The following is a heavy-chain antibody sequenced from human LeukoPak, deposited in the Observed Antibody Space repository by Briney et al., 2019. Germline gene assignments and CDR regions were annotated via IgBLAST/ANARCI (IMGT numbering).Heavy chain of an antibody. CDR2: INPSGGST. D-gene: IGHD3-3*01. CDR3: ARADYDFWSGPTYYFDS. Sequence: ASVKVSCKASGYTFTSYYMHWVRQAPGQGLEWMGIINPSGGSTSYAQKFQGRVTMTRDTSTSTVYMELSSLRSEDTAVYYCARADYDFWSGPTYYFDSWGQGTLVTVSS. V-gene: IGHV1-46*01. CDR1: GYTFTSYY. J-gene: IGHJ4*02.